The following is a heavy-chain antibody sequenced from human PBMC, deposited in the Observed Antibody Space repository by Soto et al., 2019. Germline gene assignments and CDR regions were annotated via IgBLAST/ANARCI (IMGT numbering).Heavy chain of an antibody. CDR3: ATQFLGAARTGQH. CDR1: GFTFSSYA. V-gene: IGHV3-23*01. D-gene: IGHD2-15*01. J-gene: IGHJ1*01. Sequence: EVQLLESGGGLVQPGGTLRLSCAASGFTFSSYAMSWVRQAPGKGLEWVSAISGSGGSTYYADSVKGRFAITRHNSKNTLYLHMNSLRAEDTAVYYCATQFLGAARTGQHWGQGTLVTVSS. CDR2: ISGSGGST.